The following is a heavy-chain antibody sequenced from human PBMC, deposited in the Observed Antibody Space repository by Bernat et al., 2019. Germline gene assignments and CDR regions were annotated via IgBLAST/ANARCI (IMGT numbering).Heavy chain of an antibody. V-gene: IGHV1-2*04. CDR1: GYTFTGYY. Sequence: QVQLVQSGAEVKKPGASVKVSCKASGYTFTGYYMHWVRQAPGQGLEWMGWINPNSGGTNYAQKFQGWVTMTRDTSISTAYMELSRLRSDDTAVYYCARRITMVRGVIIEALDIWGQGTMVTVSS. J-gene: IGHJ3*02. D-gene: IGHD3-10*01. CDR2: INPNSGGT. CDR3: ARRITMVRGVIIEALDI.